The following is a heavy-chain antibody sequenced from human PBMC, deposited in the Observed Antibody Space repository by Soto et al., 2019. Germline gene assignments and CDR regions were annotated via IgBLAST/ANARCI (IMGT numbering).Heavy chain of an antibody. J-gene: IGHJ1*01. Sequence: EVQLVESGGGLVQPGRSLRLSCAASGFTFDDYAMHWVRQVPGKGLEWVSGINWNSSSIGYGDSVKGRFAISRDNAKNSLHQPMNSLSAEDTAFYYCVKDESISWYSGQFRHWGHGTLVTVSS. V-gene: IGHV3-9*01. CDR3: VKDESISWYSGQFRH. CDR1: GFTFDDYA. D-gene: IGHD6-13*01. CDR2: INWNSSSI.